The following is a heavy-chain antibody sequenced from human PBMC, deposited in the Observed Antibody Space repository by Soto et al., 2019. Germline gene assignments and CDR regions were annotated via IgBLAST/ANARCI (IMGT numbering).Heavy chain of an antibody. D-gene: IGHD5-12*01. CDR1: GFTFSGSA. J-gene: IGHJ6*02. Sequence: EVQLEESGGGLVQPGGSLKLSCVASGFTFSGSAMHWVRQASGKGLEWVGRIRSKDNNYATSYGASVRGRFTISRDDSKNTAYLQMNSLKTADTAVYYCTSPSFNSGYDFRIPTGMDVWGQGTTVTVSS. CDR3: TSPSFNSGYDFRIPTGMDV. V-gene: IGHV3-73*02. CDR2: IRSKDNNYAT.